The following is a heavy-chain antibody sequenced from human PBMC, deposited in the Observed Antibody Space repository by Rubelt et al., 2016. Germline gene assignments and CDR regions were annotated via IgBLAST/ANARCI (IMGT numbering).Heavy chain of an antibody. Sequence: RQAPGKGLQWVGRIKTKGDGETTDYAAPVRGRFTISRDDSKNILFLQMNSLKTEDTAVYYCTASGNGVWGRGALVTVSS. D-gene: IGHD4-23*01. CDR2: IKTKGDGETT. J-gene: IGHJ4*02. V-gene: IGHV3-15*07. CDR3: TASGNGV.